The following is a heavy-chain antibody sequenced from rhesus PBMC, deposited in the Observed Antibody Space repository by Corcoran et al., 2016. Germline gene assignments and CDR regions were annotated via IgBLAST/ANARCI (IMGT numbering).Heavy chain of an antibody. Sequence: EVQLAETGGGLVQPGGSLKLSCAAAGFTCSSYGMSWVRQAPGKGLEWVSAISSSEGIPYYADSVKYRFTISRDNSKNTLSLQMNSLRAEDTAVYYCAKEGEVGGGWYRYGKYFEFWGQGALVTVSS. CDR2: ISSSEGIP. D-gene: IGHD6-37*01. CDR3: AKEGEVGGGWYRYGKYFEF. CDR1: GFTCSSYG. V-gene: IGHV3S5*01. J-gene: IGHJ1*01.